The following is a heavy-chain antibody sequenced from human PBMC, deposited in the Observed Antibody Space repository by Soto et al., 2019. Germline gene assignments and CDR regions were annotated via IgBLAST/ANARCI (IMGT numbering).Heavy chain of an antibody. Sequence: TLSLTCTVSGGSIISGAYYGSLIRQHPGKDLEWNGYIYYSGSTYYNPSLKSRVTVSVDTSKNQFSQKLSSVTAADTAVYYCAREPKVPESYSDYWGQGTLVTVSS. V-gene: IGHV4-31*03. CDR2: IYYSGST. CDR1: GGSIISGAYY. CDR3: AREPKVPESYSDY. J-gene: IGHJ4*02.